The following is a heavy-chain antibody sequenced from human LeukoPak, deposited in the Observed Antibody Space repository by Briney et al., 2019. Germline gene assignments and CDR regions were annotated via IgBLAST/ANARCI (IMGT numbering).Heavy chain of an antibody. V-gene: IGHV3-7*01. J-gene: IGHJ4*02. Sequence: GGSLRLSCTASGLSLNSYAMSWVRQAPGKGLEWVANIKQDGTEKYYVDSVKGRFTISRDNAKNSLYLQMNSLRVEDTAVYYCAKVAKYYYGSETYYFFEHWGQGTPVTASS. D-gene: IGHD3-10*01. CDR3: AKVAKYYYGSETYYFFEH. CDR1: GLSLNSYA. CDR2: IKQDGTEK.